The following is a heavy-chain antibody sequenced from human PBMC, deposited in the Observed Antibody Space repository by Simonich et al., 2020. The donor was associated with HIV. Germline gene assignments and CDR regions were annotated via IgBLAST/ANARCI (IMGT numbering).Heavy chain of an antibody. V-gene: IGHV4-4*07. J-gene: IGHJ3*02. D-gene: IGHD3-10*01. CDR1: GGSISSYY. Sequence: QVQLQESGPGLVKPSETLSLTCTVSGGSISSYYWSWLRQPAGKGLECIGRIYTSWSTNYNPSLKRRVTISVDKSKNQCSLKLSSVTAADTAVYYCARDRDFTIYAFDIWGQGTMVTVSS. CDR2: IYTSWST. CDR3: ARDRDFTIYAFDI.